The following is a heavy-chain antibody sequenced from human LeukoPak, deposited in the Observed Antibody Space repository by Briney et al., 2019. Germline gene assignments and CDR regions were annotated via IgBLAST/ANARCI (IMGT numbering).Heavy chain of an antibody. V-gene: IGHV3-23*01. CDR2: ISGSGGST. CDR1: GFTFSSYA. CDR3: ARDDGDYDY. J-gene: IGHJ4*02. Sequence: GGSLRLSCAASGFTFSSYAMSWVRQAPGKGLEWVSAISGSGGSTYYADSVKGRFTISRDNSKNSLYLQMNSLRAEDTALYYCARDDGDYDYWGQGTLVTVSS. D-gene: IGHD4-17*01.